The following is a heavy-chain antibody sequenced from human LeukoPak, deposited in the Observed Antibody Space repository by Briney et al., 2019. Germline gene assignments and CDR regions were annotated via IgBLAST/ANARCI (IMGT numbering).Heavy chain of an antibody. J-gene: IGHJ5*02. CDR2: IYYSGST. CDR3: ARHEYSGSYYGLSWFDP. Sequence: SETLSLTCTVSGGSISSSGYYWGWIRQPPGKGLEWIASIYYSGSTYYNPSLKNRVTISVDTSKNHLSLKLSSLTAADTAVYYCARHEYSGSYYGLSWFDPWGQGTLVTVSS. CDR1: GGSISSSGYY. D-gene: IGHD1-26*01. V-gene: IGHV4-39*01.